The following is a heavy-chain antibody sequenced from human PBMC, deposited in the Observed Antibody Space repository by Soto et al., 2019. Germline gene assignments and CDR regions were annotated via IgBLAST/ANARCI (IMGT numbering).Heavy chain of an antibody. J-gene: IGHJ3*02. Sequence: EVQLLESGGGLVQPGGSLRLSCAASGFTFSSYAMSWVRQAPGKGLEWVSVVTGRSTTTYYADSVKGRFTIARDNSKNTLFLQMNSLGAEDTAVYYCAKHLPSIKNQRLWADAFHIWCQGTMLTVSS. CDR2: VTGRSTTT. CDR1: GFTFSSYA. V-gene: IGHV3-23*01. D-gene: IGHD2-2*01. CDR3: AKHLPSIKNQRLWADAFHI.